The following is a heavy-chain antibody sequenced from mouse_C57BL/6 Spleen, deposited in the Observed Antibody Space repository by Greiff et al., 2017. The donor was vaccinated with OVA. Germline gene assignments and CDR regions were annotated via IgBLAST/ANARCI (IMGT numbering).Heavy chain of an antibody. D-gene: IGHD2-1*01. Sequence: QVQLKESGPGLVQPSQRLSITCTVSGFSFTSYGVHWVRQSPGKGLEWLGVIWSGGSTDYNAAFISRLSISKDNSKSQVFFKMNSLQADDTAIYYCARLYYGNYSYAMDYWGQGTSVTVSS. J-gene: IGHJ4*01. V-gene: IGHV2-2*01. CDR1: GFSFTSYG. CDR2: IWSGGST. CDR3: ARLYYGNYSYAMDY.